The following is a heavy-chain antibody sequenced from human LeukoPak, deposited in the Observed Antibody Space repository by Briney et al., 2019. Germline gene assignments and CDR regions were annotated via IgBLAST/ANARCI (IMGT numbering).Heavy chain of an antibody. Sequence: SETLSLTCTVSVSGDSFSSYHWGWLRQPPGKGLEWIGYISSSGSTSYNPSLKSRLTISVDTSKNQFSLKLNSVTAADTAVYYCARARAYIYDSSSYYSDAFDIWGQGTMVTVSS. V-gene: IGHV4-59*01. J-gene: IGHJ3*02. CDR2: ISSSGST. CDR1: GDSFSSYH. D-gene: IGHD3-22*01. CDR3: ARARAYIYDSSSYYSDAFDI.